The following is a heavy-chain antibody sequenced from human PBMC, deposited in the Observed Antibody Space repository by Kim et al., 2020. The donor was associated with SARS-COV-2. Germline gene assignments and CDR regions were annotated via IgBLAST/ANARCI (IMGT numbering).Heavy chain of an antibody. CDR2: INTNTGNP. CDR1: GYTFSSYA. Sequence: ASVKVSCKASGYTFSSYAMNWVRQAPGQGLEWMGWINTNTGNPTYAQGFTGRFVFSLDTSVSTAYLQISSLKAEDTAVYYCARDRRGRGSYYWSDKGMDVWGQGTTVTVSS. CDR3: ARDRRGRGSYYWSDKGMDV. D-gene: IGHD1-26*01. V-gene: IGHV7-4-1*02. J-gene: IGHJ6*02.